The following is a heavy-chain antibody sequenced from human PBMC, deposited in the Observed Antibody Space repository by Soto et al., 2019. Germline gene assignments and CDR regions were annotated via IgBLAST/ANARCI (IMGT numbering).Heavy chain of an antibody. Sequence: GESLKISCKGSGYSFAGYSITWVRQKPGKGLEWMGRIDPSDSQTYYSPSFRGHVTISVTKSITTVFLQWSSLRTSDTAMYYCARQIYDSDTGPNFQYYFDSWGQGTPLTVSS. J-gene: IGHJ4*02. D-gene: IGHD3-22*01. CDR2: IDPSDSQT. CDR3: ARQIYDSDTGPNFQYYFDS. CDR1: GYSFAGYS. V-gene: IGHV5-10-1*01.